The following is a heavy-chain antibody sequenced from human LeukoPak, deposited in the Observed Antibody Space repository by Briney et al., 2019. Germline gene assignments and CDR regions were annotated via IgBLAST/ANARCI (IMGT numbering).Heavy chain of an antibody. Sequence: ASVKVSCKASGYTFTSYGISWVRQAPGQGLEWMGWMSPNSGNTGYAQKFQGRFTLTRETFISTAYMELCSLRSDDTAVYYCVRAMAPLDTFNYQYAMDVWGQGTMVTVSS. J-gene: IGHJ6*02. D-gene: IGHD5-24*01. CDR2: MSPNSGNT. V-gene: IGHV1-8*02. CDR1: GYTFTSYG. CDR3: VRAMAPLDTFNYQYAMDV.